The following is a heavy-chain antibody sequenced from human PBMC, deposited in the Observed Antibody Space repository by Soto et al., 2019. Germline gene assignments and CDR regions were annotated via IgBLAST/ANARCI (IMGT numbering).Heavy chain of an antibody. J-gene: IGHJ4*02. Sequence: QVKLVQSGAEVKKPGASVKVSCKASGYTFTSSDINWVRKATGQGLEWMGWMNHNSGNTGYAQKFQGRVTMTRNTSISTAYMELNSMRSEDTAVYYCARPLDGDNVDYWGQGTLVTVSS. CDR2: MNHNSGNT. CDR3: ARPLDGDNVDY. V-gene: IGHV1-8*01. CDR1: GYTFTSSD. D-gene: IGHD4-17*01.